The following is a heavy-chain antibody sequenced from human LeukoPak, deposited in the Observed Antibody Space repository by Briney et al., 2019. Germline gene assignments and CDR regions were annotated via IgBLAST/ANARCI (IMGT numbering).Heavy chain of an antibody. D-gene: IGHD2-15*01. CDR2: INPNCGGT. J-gene: IGHJ3*02. Sequence: ASVKVSCKASGYTFTGYYMHWVRQAPGQGLEWMGWINPNCGGTNYAQKFQGRVTMIRDTSISTAYMELSRLRSDDTAVYDCARDVVGGYAFDIWGRGTMVTVSS. V-gene: IGHV1-2*02. CDR3: ARDVVGGYAFDI. CDR1: GYTFTGYY.